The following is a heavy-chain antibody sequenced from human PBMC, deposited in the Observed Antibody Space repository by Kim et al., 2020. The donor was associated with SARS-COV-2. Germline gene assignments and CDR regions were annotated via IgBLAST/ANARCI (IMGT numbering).Heavy chain of an antibody. D-gene: IGHD3-10*01. J-gene: IGHJ6*02. Sequence: GGSLRLSCAASGFGFSNNAMGWVRQAPGKGLEWVSSISGTGTDTYYADSVRGRFTISRDIAKNTLYLQMNSLRADDTARYYCAKDIWDYSARDAWGQGAT. CDR2: ISGTGTDT. V-gene: IGHV3-23*01. CDR3: AKDIWDYSARDA. CDR1: GFGFSNNA.